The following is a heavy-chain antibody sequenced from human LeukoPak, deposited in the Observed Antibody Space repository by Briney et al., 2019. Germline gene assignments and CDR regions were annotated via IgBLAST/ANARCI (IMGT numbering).Heavy chain of an antibody. V-gene: IGHV3-21*01. CDR1: GFTFSSYT. J-gene: IGHJ3*02. Sequence: GGSLRLSCVASGFTFSSYTMNWVRQAPGKGLEWVSSISSSSSYIYYADSVKGRFTISRDNAKNSLYLQMNSLRAEDTAVYYCARDYYDSSGYSGAFDIWGQGTMVTVSS. D-gene: IGHD3-22*01. CDR2: ISSSSSYI. CDR3: ARDYYDSSGYSGAFDI.